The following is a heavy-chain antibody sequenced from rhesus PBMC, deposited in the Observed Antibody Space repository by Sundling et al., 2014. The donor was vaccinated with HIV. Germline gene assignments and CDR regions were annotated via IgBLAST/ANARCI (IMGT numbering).Heavy chain of an antibody. CDR2: IGGSSGST. J-gene: IGHJ6*01. CDR1: GGSISADY. Sequence: QVQLQESGPGLVKPSETLSLTCAVSGGSISADYWNWIRQPPGKGLEWIGFIGGSSGSTSYNPSLQSRVTISTDTSKNQFSLKLSSVTDADTAVYYCARDRIAAGRYYGLDSWGQGVVVTVSS. D-gene: IGHD6-13*01. V-gene: IGHV4-165*02. CDR3: ARDRIAAGRYYGLDS.